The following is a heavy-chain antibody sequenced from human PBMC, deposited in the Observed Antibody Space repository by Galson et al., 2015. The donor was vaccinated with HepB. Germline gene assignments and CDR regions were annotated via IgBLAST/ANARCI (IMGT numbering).Heavy chain of an antibody. CDR2: IYSGGST. CDR3: ARALFSTSFFDY. J-gene: IGHJ4*02. Sequence: SLRLSCAASGFTVSSNYMSWVRQAPGKGLEWVSVIYSGGSTYYADSVKGRFTISRDNSKNTLYLQMNSLRAEDTAVYYCARALFSTSFFDYWGQGTLVTVSS. D-gene: IGHD2-2*01. V-gene: IGHV3-53*01. CDR1: GFTVSSNY.